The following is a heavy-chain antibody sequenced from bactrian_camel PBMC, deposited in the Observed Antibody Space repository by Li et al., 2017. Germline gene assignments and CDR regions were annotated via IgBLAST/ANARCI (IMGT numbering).Heavy chain of an antibody. J-gene: IGHJ6*01. CDR3: VRGGGMTVSSLADFGY. CDR2: INAGGAVT. CDR1: GFSFDTYG. Sequence: VQLVESGGGLVQPGGSLRLSCAASGFSFDTYGMIWVRQAPGKGLDWVSSINAGGAVTYYSESVKGRFTISRDNAKNTVYLQLTSLETEDMGMYYCVRGGGMTVSSLADFGYWGQGTQVTVS. D-gene: IGHD3*01. V-gene: IGHV3S36*01.